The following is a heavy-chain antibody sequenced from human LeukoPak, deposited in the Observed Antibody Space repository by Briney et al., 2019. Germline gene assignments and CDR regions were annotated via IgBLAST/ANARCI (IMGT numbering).Heavy chain of an antibody. CDR2: IYYSGST. D-gene: IGHD3-16*01. CDR3: ARFNYDYVWGSYSPIDY. V-gene: IGHV4-59*01. J-gene: IGHJ4*02. CDR1: GGSISSYY. Sequence: SETLSLTCTVSGGSISSYYRSWIRQPPGKGLEWIGYIYYSGSTNYNPSLKSRVTISVDTSKNQFSLKLSSVTAADTAVYYCARFNYDYVWGSYSPIDYWGQGTLVTVSS.